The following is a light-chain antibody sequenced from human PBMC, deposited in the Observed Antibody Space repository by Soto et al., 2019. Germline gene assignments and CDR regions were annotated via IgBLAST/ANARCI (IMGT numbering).Light chain of an antibody. Sequence: EIVLTQSPGTLSLSPGERATLSCRASQSVSSSYLAWYQQKPGQATRLLIYGASSRATGIPDRFSGSGSGTDFTLTISRLEAEDFAVYYCQQGYTFGQGTKLEIK. CDR1: QSVSSSY. J-gene: IGKJ2*01. CDR2: GAS. CDR3: QQGYT. V-gene: IGKV3-20*01.